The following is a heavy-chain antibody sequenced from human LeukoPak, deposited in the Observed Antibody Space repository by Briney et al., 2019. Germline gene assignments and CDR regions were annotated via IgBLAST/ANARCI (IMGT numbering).Heavy chain of an antibody. CDR2: MNPNSGNT. J-gene: IGHJ6*03. Sequence: ASVKVSCKASGYSFTSYDINCVRQTSGQALKWMGWMNPNSGNTGYAQKFQGRVTMTRNTSITTAHMELSSLRSEDTAVYYCAVAAPFYYYYHMDVWGKGTTVTGSS. D-gene: IGHD2-15*01. V-gene: IGHV1-8*01. CDR3: AVAAPFYYYYHMDV. CDR1: GYSFTSYD.